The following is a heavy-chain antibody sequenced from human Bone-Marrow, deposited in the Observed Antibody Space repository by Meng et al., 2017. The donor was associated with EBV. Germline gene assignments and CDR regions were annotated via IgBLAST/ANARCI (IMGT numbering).Heavy chain of an antibody. J-gene: IGHJ4*02. CDR2: INEDGAVR. CDR3: SRDLVGSADS. Sequence: EVQLVESGGALVQPGGSLRLSCEASGFTLSSYWMHWVRQVPGKGLGWVSRINEDGAVRTYADSVKGRFTISRDNAKNTLYLQMNSLRAEDTAVYNCSRDLVGSADSWGQGTLVTVAS. D-gene: IGHD2-8*02. CDR1: GFTLSSYW. V-gene: IGHV3-74*01.